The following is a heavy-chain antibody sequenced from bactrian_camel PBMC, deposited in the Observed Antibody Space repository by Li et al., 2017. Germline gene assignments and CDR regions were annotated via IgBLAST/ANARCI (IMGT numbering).Heavy chain of an antibody. V-gene: IGHV3S40*01. D-gene: IGHD2*01. CDR1: GFTFSSYG. Sequence: VQLVASGGGFVQPGGSLRLSCAASGFTFSSYGMTWVRQAPGKVLEWVSDISSGGGTTNYGDAVKGRFTISQGKDESTVYLQMDSLKPEDTAVYYCGDHPRPYYTDGPFAPPRGPGTQVTVS. CDR2: ISSGGGTT. CDR3: GDHPRPYYTDGPFAPP. J-gene: IGHJ4*01.